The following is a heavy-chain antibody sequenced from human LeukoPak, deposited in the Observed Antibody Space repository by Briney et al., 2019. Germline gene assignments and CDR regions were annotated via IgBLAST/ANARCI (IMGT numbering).Heavy chain of an antibody. J-gene: IGHJ5*02. CDR3: ARWVPAAIGWFDP. V-gene: IGHV4-59*01. CDR1: GGSISSYY. CDR2: IYYSGST. D-gene: IGHD2-2*02. Sequence: PSETLSLTCTVSGGSISSYYWSWIRQPPGKGREWIGYIYYSGSTNYNPSLKSRVTISVDTSKNQFSLKLSSVTAADTAVYYCARWVPAAIGWFDPWGQGTLVTVSS.